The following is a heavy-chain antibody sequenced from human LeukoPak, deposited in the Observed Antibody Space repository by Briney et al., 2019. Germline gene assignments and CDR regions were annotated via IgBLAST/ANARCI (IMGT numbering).Heavy chain of an antibody. CDR2: IGSNGDST. J-gene: IGHJ4*02. Sequence: GGSLRLSCAGSGFTFSNYAMYWVRQAPGKGLENVAGIGSNGDSTYYANSVKGRVTISRDNSKNTLYLQMNSLRAEDTAVYFCAKVRSSSAWYVGIDYWGQGTLVTVSS. CDR1: GFTFSNYA. CDR3: AKVRSSSAWYVGIDY. V-gene: IGHV3-64*01. D-gene: IGHD6-19*01.